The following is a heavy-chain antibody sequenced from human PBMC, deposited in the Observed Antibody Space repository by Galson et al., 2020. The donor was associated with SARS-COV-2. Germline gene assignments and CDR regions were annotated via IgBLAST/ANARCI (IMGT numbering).Heavy chain of an antibody. CDR1: GFTFSSYA. CDR2: ISYDGSNK. Sequence: GGSLRLSCAASGFTFSSYAMHWVRQAPGKGLEWVAVISYDGSNKYYADSVKGRFTISRDNSKNTLYLQMNSLRAEDTAVYYCARDGVVIAIDAFDIWGQGTMVTVSS. D-gene: IGHD2-21*01. CDR3: ARDGVVIAIDAFDI. V-gene: IGHV3-30*01. J-gene: IGHJ3*02.